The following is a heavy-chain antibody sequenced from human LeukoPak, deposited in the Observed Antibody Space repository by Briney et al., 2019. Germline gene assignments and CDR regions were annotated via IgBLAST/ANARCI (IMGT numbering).Heavy chain of an antibody. Sequence: ASVRVSCKASGFTFSGYNMHWVRQAPGQGLEWMGWINPNNGATHYAQKVQGGVTMTRDTSITTLYMEVSSLRSDDTACYYCARYNWNDVVTALDSWGQGTLVTVSS. CDR1: GFTFSGYN. J-gene: IGHJ4*02. D-gene: IGHD1-1*01. V-gene: IGHV1-2*02. CDR2: INPNNGAT. CDR3: ARYNWNDVVTALDS.